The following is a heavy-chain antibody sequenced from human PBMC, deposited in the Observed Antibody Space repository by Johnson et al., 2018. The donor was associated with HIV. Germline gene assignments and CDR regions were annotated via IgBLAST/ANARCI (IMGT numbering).Heavy chain of an antibody. Sequence: MQLVESGGGLVPPGGSLRLSCAASGFTVSSTYMSWVRQAPGKGLEWVSGIYWNGGSTYYANSVKGRFTISRDNSKNMLYLQMGSLRAEDMAVYYCARGGGVVGNAFDIWGQGTMVTVSS. CDR2: IYWNGGST. CDR3: ARGGGVVGNAFDI. CDR1: GFTVSSTY. J-gene: IGHJ3*02. V-gene: IGHV3-64*01. D-gene: IGHD1-26*01.